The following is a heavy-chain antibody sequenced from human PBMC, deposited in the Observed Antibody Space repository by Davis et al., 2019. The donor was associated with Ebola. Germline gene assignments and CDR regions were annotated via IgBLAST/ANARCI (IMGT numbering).Heavy chain of an antibody. CDR2: IWVDGSKK. Sequence: PGGSLRLSCAASGFNFSSYGMHWVRLAPGKGLEWVAVIWVDGSKKYYADSVKGRFTISRDNSKKTLFLQMNSLRVEDSAVYYCARPIYDSGTYYGETSYYYGMDVWGKGTTVIVSS. D-gene: IGHD3-10*01. J-gene: IGHJ6*04. V-gene: IGHV3-33*01. CDR3: ARPIYDSGTYYGETSYYYGMDV. CDR1: GFNFSSYG.